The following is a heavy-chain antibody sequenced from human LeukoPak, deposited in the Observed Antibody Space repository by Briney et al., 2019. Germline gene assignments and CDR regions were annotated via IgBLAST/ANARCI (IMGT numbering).Heavy chain of an antibody. V-gene: IGHV3-30-3*01. Sequence: GGSLRLSCAASGFTFSSYAMHWVRQAPGKGLEWVAVISYDGSNKYYADSVKGRFTISRDNAKNSLYLQMNSLRAEDTAVYYCARDALSNVDIVATVRIWKRLYYGMDVWGQGTTVTVSS. CDR3: ARDALSNVDIVATVRIWKRLYYGMDV. D-gene: IGHD5-12*01. CDR2: ISYDGSNK. J-gene: IGHJ6*02. CDR1: GFTFSSYA.